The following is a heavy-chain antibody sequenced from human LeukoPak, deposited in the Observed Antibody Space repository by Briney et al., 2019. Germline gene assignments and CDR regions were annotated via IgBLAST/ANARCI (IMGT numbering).Heavy chain of an antibody. V-gene: IGHV3-20*04. D-gene: IGHD1-26*01. CDR2: INWNGGST. J-gene: IGHJ6*03. CDR3: ARALSGNYGAFYYYYMDV. Sequence: GSLRLSCAASGFTFDDYGMSWVRQAPGKGLEWFSGINWNGGSTGYADSVKGRFTISRDNAKNYLYLQMNSLRAEDTAFYYCARALSGNYGAFYYYYMDVWGKGTTVTVS. CDR1: GFTFDDYG.